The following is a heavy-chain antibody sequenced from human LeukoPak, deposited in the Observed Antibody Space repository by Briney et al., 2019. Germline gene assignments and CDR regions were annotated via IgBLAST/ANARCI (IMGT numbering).Heavy chain of an antibody. CDR1: GYTFTIYG. J-gene: IGHJ4*02. Sequence: ASVNVSCKASGYTFTIYGISWVRQSPGQGLEWVGWISANNGDTDYAQNFQARVTMTTDTSTSTAYMELRSLRSDDTAVYYCARESHVTREDSWGQGTLVIVSS. CDR2: ISANNGDT. CDR3: ARESHVTREDS. V-gene: IGHV1-18*01. D-gene: IGHD1-26*01.